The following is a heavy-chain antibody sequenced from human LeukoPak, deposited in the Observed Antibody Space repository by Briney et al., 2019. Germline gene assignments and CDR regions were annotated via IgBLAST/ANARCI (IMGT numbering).Heavy chain of an antibody. CDR2: VLHTGST. D-gene: IGHD6-13*01. V-gene: IGHV4-34*12. CDR3: ARGPAAVHP. Sequence: SETLSLTCAVHGYSLTNHYWIWIRQPPGKGLEWIAEVLHTGSTNCNPSFKSRVTVSVDTSKNQFFLNLASVTAADTAVYYCARGPAAVHPWGRGILVTVSS. J-gene: IGHJ5*02. CDR1: GYSLTNHY.